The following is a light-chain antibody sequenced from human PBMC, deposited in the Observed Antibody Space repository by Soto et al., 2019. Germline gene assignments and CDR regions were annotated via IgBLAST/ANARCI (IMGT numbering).Light chain of an antibody. CDR3: SSYSISTAYL. V-gene: IGLV2-14*01. CDR2: EVS. CDR1: SSDVGGYDY. Sequence: QSFLTQHASVYGSPGQSITISCTGTSSDVGGYDYVSWYQLHPGKAPKLMIFEVSNRPSGVSYRFSGSKSGNTASLTISGLQVEDEADYFCSSYSISTAYLFGTGTKVTVL. J-gene: IGLJ1*01.